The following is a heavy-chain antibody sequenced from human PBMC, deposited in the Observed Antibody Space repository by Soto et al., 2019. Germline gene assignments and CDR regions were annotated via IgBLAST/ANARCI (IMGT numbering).Heavy chain of an antibody. CDR1: GYSFTTYY. D-gene: IGHD1-1*01. CDR3: AKNDKSGLDY. Sequence: QVQLVQSGAEVKKPGASVKVSCKASGYSFTTYYMHWVRQAPGQGLEWMGMINPSGGSTSYAQKYKGRVYMTGDTYTSTVYMELSSLRPEDTGVYYCAKNDKSGLDYCGQGTLGIVSS. J-gene: IGHJ4*02. V-gene: IGHV1-46*01. CDR2: INPSGGST.